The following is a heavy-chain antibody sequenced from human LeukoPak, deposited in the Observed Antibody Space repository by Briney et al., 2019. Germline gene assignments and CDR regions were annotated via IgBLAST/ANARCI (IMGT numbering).Heavy chain of an antibody. CDR1: GFTFSSYE. CDR2: ISSSGSTI. D-gene: IGHD1-1*01. J-gene: IGHJ6*03. V-gene: IGHV3-48*03. CDR3: ARRNGGLDYYYMDV. Sequence: GGSLRLSCAASGFTFSSYEMNWVRQAPGKGREGVSYISSSGSTIYYADPVKGRFTISRDNAKNSLYLQMNSLRAEDTAVYYCARRNGGLDYYYMDVWGKGTTVTVSS.